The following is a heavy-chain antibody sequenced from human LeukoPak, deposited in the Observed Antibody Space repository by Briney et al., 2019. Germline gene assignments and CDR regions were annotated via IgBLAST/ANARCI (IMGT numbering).Heavy chain of an antibody. CDR3: ARFRFASSWPYGVNV. J-gene: IGHJ6*02. CDR1: GFTFSSYW. Sequence: HPGGSLRLSCAASGFTFSSYWMNWARQAPGKGLEWVASINHNGNVNYYVDSVKGRFTISRDNAKNSLYLQMSNLRAEDTAVYYCARFRFASSWPYGVNVWGQGTTVTVSS. CDR2: INHNGNVN. V-gene: IGHV3-7*03. D-gene: IGHD6-13*01.